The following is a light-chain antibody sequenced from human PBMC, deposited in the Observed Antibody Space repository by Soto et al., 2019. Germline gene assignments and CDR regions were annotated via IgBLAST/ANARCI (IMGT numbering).Light chain of an antibody. CDR1: QSLNRN. J-gene: IGKJ3*01. V-gene: IGKV3D-15*01. CDR2: GAS. Sequence: EILMTQSPATLSVSPGERATLSCRASQSLNRNLAWYQQKPGQAPRLIIYGASTRASGIPARLSGSGSGTEFTLTISSLQSEDFALYYCQHYNDWPPAFTLGPGTKVDL. CDR3: QHYNDWPPAFT.